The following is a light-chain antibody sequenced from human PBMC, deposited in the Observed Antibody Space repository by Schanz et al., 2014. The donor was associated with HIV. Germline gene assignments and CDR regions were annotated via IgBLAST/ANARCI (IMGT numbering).Light chain of an antibody. CDR2: EDS. CDR1: STDVGTYNL. V-gene: IGLV2-23*01. Sequence: QSALTQPASVSGSPGQSITISCTGTSTDVGTYNLVSWYQQHPGTAPKVIIYEDSKRSSGISHRFSGSKSGNTASLTIVGLQPEDEADYYCCSNAGSHSLVFGGGTKLTVL. CDR3: CSNAGSHSLV. J-gene: IGLJ2*01.